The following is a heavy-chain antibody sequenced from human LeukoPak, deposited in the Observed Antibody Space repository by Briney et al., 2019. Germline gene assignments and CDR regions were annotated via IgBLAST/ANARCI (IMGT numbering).Heavy chain of an antibody. J-gene: IGHJ3*02. V-gene: IGHV3-66*01. CDR1: GFTVSSNY. CDR2: IYSGGST. Sequence: PGGSLRLSCAASGFTVSSNYMSWVRQAPGKGLEWVSVIYSGGSTYYADSVKGRFTISRDNSKNTLYLQMNSLRAEDTAVYYCAREFRRYFDWPTRASDIWGQGTMVTVSS. CDR3: AREFRRYFDWPTRASDI. D-gene: IGHD3-9*01.